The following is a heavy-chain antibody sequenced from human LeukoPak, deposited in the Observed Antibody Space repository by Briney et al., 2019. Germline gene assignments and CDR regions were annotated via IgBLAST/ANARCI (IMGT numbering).Heavy chain of an antibody. CDR1: GGSILTTNW. V-gene: IGHV4-4*02. CDR3: ARESGAFSPFGF. J-gene: IGHJ4*02. CDR2: VHLSGSS. Sequence: PSETLSLTCAVSGGSILTTNWWSWVRQPPGKGVEWIGEVHLSGSSNYNPSLKRRVSMSIDKSQNQLSLKLTSVTAADTAMYYCARESGAFSPFGFWGQGTLVTVSS. D-gene: IGHD1-26*01.